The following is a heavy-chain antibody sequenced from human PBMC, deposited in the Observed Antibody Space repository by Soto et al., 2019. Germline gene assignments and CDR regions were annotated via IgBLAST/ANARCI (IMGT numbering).Heavy chain of an antibody. D-gene: IGHD4-17*01. J-gene: IGHJ4*02. CDR2: IIPIFGTV. Sequence: SVKVSCKASGGTFSSYAISWVRQAPGQGLEWMGGIIPIFGTVNYAQKFQGRVTITADESTSTAYMELSSLRSEDTAVYYCASGVLRMTTPMYWGQGTLVTVSS. CDR1: GGTFSSYA. CDR3: ASGVLRMTTPMY. V-gene: IGHV1-69*13.